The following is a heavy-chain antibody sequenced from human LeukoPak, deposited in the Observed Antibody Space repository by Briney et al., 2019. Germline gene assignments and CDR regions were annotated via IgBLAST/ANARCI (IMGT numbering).Heavy chain of an antibody. CDR2: ISGSGGST. D-gene: IGHD6-19*01. CDR1: GFTFRSYA. J-gene: IGHJ4*02. Sequence: PGGSLRLSCAASGFTFRSYAMSWVRQAPGKGLEWVSAISGSGGSTYYADSVKGRFTLSRDNSKNTLYLQMNSLRAEDTAVYYCAKDRRSWYSSGWLLDYWGQGTLVTVSS. V-gene: IGHV3-23*01. CDR3: AKDRRSWYSSGWLLDY.